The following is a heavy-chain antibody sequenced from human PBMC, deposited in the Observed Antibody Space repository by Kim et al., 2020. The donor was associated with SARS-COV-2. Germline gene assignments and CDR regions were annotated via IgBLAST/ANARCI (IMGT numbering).Heavy chain of an antibody. V-gene: IGHV3-7*03. D-gene: IGHD1-7*01. CDR1: GFTFSVYW. CDR3: ARGRGVLELPHHYYHMDV. Sequence: GGSLRLSCAASGFTFSVYWVTWVRQAPGKGLEWVANIKSDGSDKFYVDSVKGRFTLSRDNVKNSVYLQMNSLRPDDTAVYYCARGRGVLELPHHYYHMDVWGKGTAHTVS. CDR2: IKSDGSDK. J-gene: IGHJ6*03.